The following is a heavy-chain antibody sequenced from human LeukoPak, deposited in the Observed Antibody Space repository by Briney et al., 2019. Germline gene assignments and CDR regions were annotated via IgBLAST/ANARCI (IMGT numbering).Heavy chain of an antibody. Sequence: GESLKISCKGSGYSFTSYWISWVRQMPGKGLEWVGRIDPSDSYTNYSPSFRGHVTISADKSISTAYLQWSSLKASDTAMYYCARLHCSGGTCYPADAFDIWGQGTMVTVSS. V-gene: IGHV5-10-1*01. CDR3: ARLHCSGGTCYPADAFDI. D-gene: IGHD2-15*01. CDR1: GYSFTSYW. J-gene: IGHJ3*02. CDR2: IDPSDSYT.